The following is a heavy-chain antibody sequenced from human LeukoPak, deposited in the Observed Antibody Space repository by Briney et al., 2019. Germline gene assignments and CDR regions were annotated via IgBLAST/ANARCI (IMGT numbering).Heavy chain of an antibody. Sequence: SETLSLTCTVSGGSISSYYWSWIRQPPGKGLEWIGYIYYSGSTNYNPSLKSRVTISVDTSKNQFSLKLSSVTAADTAVYYCARSTGSTMFIDYWGQGTLVTVSS. V-gene: IGHV4-59*01. CDR1: GGSISSYY. D-gene: IGHD3-10*02. J-gene: IGHJ4*02. CDR2: IYYSGST. CDR3: ARSTGSTMFIDY.